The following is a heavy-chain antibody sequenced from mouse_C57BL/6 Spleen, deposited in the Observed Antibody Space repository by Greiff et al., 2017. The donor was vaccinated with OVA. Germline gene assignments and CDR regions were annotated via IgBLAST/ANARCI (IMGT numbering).Heavy chain of an antibody. CDR2: IHPSDSDT. D-gene: IGHD2-2*01. CDR1: GYTFTSYW. Sequence: QVQLQQPGAELVKPGASVKVSCKASGYTFTSYWMHWVKQRPGQGLEWIGRIHPSDSDTNYNQKFKGKATLTVDKSSSTAYMQLSSLTSEDSAVYYCAIGGIYYGYDEGSRGYAMDYWGQGTSVTVSS. V-gene: IGHV1-74*01. CDR3: AIGGIYYGYDEGSRGYAMDY. J-gene: IGHJ4*01.